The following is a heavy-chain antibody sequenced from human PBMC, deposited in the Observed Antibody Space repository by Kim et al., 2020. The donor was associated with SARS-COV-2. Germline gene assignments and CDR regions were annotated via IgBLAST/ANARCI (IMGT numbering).Heavy chain of an antibody. CDR3: ARDCSGGSCYSSEVSTHYYYGMDV. J-gene: IGHJ6*02. CDR1: GFTFSSYG. D-gene: IGHD2-15*01. CDR2: IWYDGSNK. V-gene: IGHV3-33*01. Sequence: GGSLRLSCAASGFTFSSYGMHWVRQAPGKGLEWVAVIWYDGSNKYYADSVKGRFTISRDNSKNTLYLQMNSLRAEDTAVYYCARDCSGGSCYSSEVSTHYYYGMDVWGQGTTVTVSS.